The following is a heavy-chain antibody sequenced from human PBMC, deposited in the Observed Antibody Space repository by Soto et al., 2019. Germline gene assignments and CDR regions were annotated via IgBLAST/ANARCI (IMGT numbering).Heavy chain of an antibody. Sequence: GESLKISCKGSGYSFTSYWISWVCQMPGKGLEWMGRIDPSDSYTIYSPSFQGHVTISADKSISTAYLQWSSLRASDTAMYYCAREWEYDSSGYLSLWGQEPWSPSPQ. CDR2: IDPSDSYT. CDR1: GYSFTSYW. J-gene: IGHJ4*01. D-gene: IGHD3-22*01. V-gene: IGHV5-10-1*01. CDR3: AREWEYDSSGYLSL.